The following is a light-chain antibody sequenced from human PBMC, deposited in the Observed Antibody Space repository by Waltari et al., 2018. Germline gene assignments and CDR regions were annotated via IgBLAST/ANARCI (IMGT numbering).Light chain of an antibody. J-gene: IGKJ1*01. CDR1: QSVSTK. V-gene: IGKV3-15*01. CDR2: AAS. CDR3: QQYYSTPRT. Sequence: EIVLTQSPATLSVSPGERATLSCRASQSVSTKVAWYQQRPGQAPRLLIYAASSRATGVPARFGGSGSETDFTLTISGLQSEDFAVYYCQQYYSTPRTFGQGTKVEIK.